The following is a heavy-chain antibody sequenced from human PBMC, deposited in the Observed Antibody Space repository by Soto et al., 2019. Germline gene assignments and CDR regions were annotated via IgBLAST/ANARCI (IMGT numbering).Heavy chain of an antibody. CDR1: GFTFSSYA. D-gene: IGHD3-22*01. CDR2: ISGSGGST. Sequence: GGSLRLSCAASGFTFSSYAMSWVRQAPGKGLEWVSAISGSGGSTYYADSVKGRFTISRDNSKNTLYLQMNSLRAEVTAVYYCAKPYYYDSSGSYYYYGMDVWGQGTTVTVSS. J-gene: IGHJ6*02. V-gene: IGHV3-23*01. CDR3: AKPYYYDSSGSYYYYGMDV.